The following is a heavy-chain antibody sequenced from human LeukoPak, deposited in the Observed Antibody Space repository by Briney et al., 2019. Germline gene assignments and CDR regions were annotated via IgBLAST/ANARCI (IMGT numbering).Heavy chain of an antibody. CDR3: ARVRGYYGGDE. V-gene: IGHV3-66*01. D-gene: IGHD4-23*01. Sequence: GESLRLSCAASGFTVSSNYMSWVRQAPGKGLEWVSVIYSGGSTYYADSVKGRFTISRDNSKNTLYLQMNSLRAENTAVYYCARVRGYYGGDEWGQGTQVTVSS. CDR2: IYSGGST. J-gene: IGHJ4*02. CDR1: GFTVSSNY.